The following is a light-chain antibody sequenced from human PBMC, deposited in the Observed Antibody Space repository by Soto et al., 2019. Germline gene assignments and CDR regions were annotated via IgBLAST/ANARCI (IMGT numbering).Light chain of an antibody. CDR2: EVS. Sequence: QSALTQPPSVSGSPGQSVTISCTGTSSDVGGYNYVSWVQQHPGKASKVMIYEVSMRPSGVPDRFSGSKSGNTASLTTSGLQAEYEAYYYFCSYAGHVEVFGPGTKVTVL. CDR1: SSDVGGYNY. CDR3: CSYAGHVEV. V-gene: IGLV2-11*01. J-gene: IGLJ1*01.